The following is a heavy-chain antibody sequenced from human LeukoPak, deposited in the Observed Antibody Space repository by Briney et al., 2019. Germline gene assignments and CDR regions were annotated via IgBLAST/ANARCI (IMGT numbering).Heavy chain of an antibody. V-gene: IGHV3-48*03. J-gene: IGHJ6*03. CDR3: ARGIAGYYYYMDV. CDR2: ISSSGSII. Sequence: PGGSLRLSCVASGFTFSSYEMNWVRQAPGKGLEWVSYISSSGSIIYYADSVKGRFTISRDNAKNSLYLQMNSLRAEDTAVYYCARGIAGYYYYMDVWGKGTTVTVSS. D-gene: IGHD6-13*01. CDR1: GFTFSSYE.